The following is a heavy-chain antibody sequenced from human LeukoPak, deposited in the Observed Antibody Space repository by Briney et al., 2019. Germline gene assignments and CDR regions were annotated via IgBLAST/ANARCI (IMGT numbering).Heavy chain of an antibody. CDR2: INHSGST. V-gene: IGHV4-34*01. CDR3: ARELNWRYFDY. CDR1: GGSFSGYY. J-gene: IGHJ4*02. D-gene: IGHD1-1*01. Sequence: SETLSLTCAVYGGSFSGYYWSWIRQPPGKGLEWIGEINHSGSTNYNPSLKSRVTISVDTSKNQFSLKLSSVTAADTAVYYCARELNWRYFDYWGQGTLVTVSS.